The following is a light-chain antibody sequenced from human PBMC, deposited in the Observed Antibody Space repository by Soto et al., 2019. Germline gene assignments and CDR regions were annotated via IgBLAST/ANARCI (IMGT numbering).Light chain of an antibody. CDR2: GAS. CDR1: QSVTSSY. Sequence: EIVLTQSPGTLSLSPGERATLSCRASQSVTSSYLSWYQQKPGQAPRLLIYGASNRATGIPDRFSGSGSGTDFTLTISRLEPEDFAMYYCQQYGSSPPLTFGGGTKVEIK. J-gene: IGKJ4*01. V-gene: IGKV3-20*01. CDR3: QQYGSSPPLT.